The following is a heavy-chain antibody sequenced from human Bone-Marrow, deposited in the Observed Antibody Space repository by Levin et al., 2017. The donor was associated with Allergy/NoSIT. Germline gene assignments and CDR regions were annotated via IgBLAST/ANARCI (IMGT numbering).Heavy chain of an antibody. CDR2: ISLSGGNT. D-gene: IGHD4-17*01. Sequence: GESLKISCAASGFTFNSYAMSWVRQAPGKGLEWVSSISLSGGNTYYADSVKGRLTISRDNSKNTLYLQMNSLRGEDTAIYFCAKPLTAGGDYVPFLGFDSWGQGTLVTVSS. CDR3: AKPLTAGGDYVPFLGFDS. J-gene: IGHJ5*01. CDR1: GFTFNSYA. V-gene: IGHV3-23*01.